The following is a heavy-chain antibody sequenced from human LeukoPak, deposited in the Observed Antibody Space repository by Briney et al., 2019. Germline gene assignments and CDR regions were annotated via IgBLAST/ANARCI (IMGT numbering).Heavy chain of an antibody. CDR2: ISDSGGST. CDR3: AKDRGGNSGSAEYFQH. Sequence: GGSLRLSCAVSGFTFSSYAMSWVRQAPGKGLEWVSAISDSGGSTYYADSVKGRFTISRDNSKNTLYLQMNSLRAEDTAVYYCAKDRGGNSGSAEYFQHWGQGTLVTVSS. V-gene: IGHV3-23*01. D-gene: IGHD4-23*01. J-gene: IGHJ1*01. CDR1: GFTFSSYA.